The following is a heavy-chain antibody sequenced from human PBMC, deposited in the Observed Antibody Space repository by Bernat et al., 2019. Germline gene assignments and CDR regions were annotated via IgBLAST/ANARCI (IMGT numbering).Heavy chain of an antibody. CDR3: VRVSGMGLDLGELSLYPFDC. CDR1: DYTFTSYG. V-gene: IGHV1-18*01. CDR2: ISAYNGNT. D-gene: IGHD3-16*02. J-gene: IGHJ4*01. Sequence: DYTFTSYGISWVRQAPGQGLEWMGWISAYNGNTNYAQKLQGRVTMTTDTSTSTAYMELRSLRSDDTAVYYCVRVSGMGLDLGELSLYPFDCWG.